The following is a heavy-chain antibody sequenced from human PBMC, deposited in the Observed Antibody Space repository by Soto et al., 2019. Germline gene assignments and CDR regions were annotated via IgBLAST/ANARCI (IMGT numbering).Heavy chain of an antibody. CDR3: ARDAPGEAPY. D-gene: IGHD2-2*01. Sequence: QVQLQESGPGLVRPSQTLSLTCTVSGGSITNGDYYWNWIRQHPGKGLEWIGNINYRGTTFYNPSLKSRVFISVETSKIQFSLNLSSVTAADTAVYFCARDAPGEAPYWGQGTLVTVSS. CDR2: INYRGTT. J-gene: IGHJ4*02. CDR1: GGSITNGDYY. V-gene: IGHV4-31*03.